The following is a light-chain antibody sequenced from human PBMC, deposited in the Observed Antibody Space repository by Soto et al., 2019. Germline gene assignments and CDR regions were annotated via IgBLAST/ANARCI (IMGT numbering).Light chain of an antibody. J-gene: IGLJ1*01. V-gene: IGLV2-8*01. CDR1: KSDIGVYDF. CDR3: CSYAGSYV. CDR2: EVV. Sequence: QSALTQPPSASGSPGQSVTISCTGTKSDIGVYDFVSWYQHHPGKAPRLIIYEVVQRPSGVPDRFSGSKSGNTASLTVSGLQAADEADYYCCSYAGSYVFGTGTKLTVL.